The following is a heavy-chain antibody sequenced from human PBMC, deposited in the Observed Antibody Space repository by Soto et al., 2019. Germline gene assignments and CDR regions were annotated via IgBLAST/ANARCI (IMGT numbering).Heavy chain of an antibody. CDR2: ISSDGSNR. CDR1: GFIFSSYA. D-gene: IGHD1-1*01. J-gene: IGHJ4*02. V-gene: IGHV3-30-3*01. CDR3: AKAPWNLAHTHYFDF. Sequence: QVQLVESGGGVVQPGRSLRLSCAASGFIFSSYAMHWVRQAPGKGLEWVAVISSDGSNRYYADSVGGRFTISRENSENTVYLHMSSLTGDDTAVFYCAKAPWNLAHTHYFDFWGQGTLVTVSS.